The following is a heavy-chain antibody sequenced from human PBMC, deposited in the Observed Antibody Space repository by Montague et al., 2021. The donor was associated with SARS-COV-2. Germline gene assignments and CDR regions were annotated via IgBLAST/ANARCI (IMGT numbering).Heavy chain of an antibody. Sequence: SLRLSCPASGFTFSSYAMHWVRQAPGKGLEWVAVISYDGSNKYYVDSVKGRFTISRDNSKNTLYLQMNSLRAEDTAVYCCAREGLGNYYDSSGYYPFDYWGQGTLVTVSS. CDR2: ISYDGSNK. CDR3: AREGLGNYYDSSGYYPFDY. D-gene: IGHD3-22*01. CDR1: GFTFSSYA. V-gene: IGHV3-30*04. J-gene: IGHJ4*02.